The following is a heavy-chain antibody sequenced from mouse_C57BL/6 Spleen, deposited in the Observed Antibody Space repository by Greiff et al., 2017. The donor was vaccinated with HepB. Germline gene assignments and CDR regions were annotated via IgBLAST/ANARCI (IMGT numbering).Heavy chain of an antibody. D-gene: IGHD1-1*01. CDR1: GFTFSSYG. J-gene: IGHJ1*03. Sequence: DVKLVESGGDLVKPGGSLKLSCAASGFTFSSYGMSWVRQTPDKRLEWVATISSGGSYTYYPDSVQGRFTISRDNAKNTLYLQMSSLKSEDTAMYYCARQITTVVATNGYFDVWGTGTTVTVSS. CDR2: ISSGGSYT. V-gene: IGHV5-6*02. CDR3: ARQITTVVATNGYFDV.